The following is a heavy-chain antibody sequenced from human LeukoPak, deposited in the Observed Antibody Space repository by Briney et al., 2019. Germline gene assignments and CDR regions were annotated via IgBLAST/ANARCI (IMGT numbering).Heavy chain of an antibody. V-gene: IGHV3-48*03. J-gene: IGHJ6*02. CDR2: ISSSGSTI. CDR1: GFTFSSYE. Sequence: GGSLRLSCAASGFTFSSYEMNWVRQAPGKGLEWVSYISSSGSTIYYADSVKGRFTISRDNAKNSLYLQMSSLRAEDTAVYYCARGLYYGMDVWGQGTTVTVSS. CDR3: ARGLYYGMDV. D-gene: IGHD3-22*01.